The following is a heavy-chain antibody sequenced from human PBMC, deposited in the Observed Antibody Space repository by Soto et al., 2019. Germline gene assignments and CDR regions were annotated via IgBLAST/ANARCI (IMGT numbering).Heavy chain of an antibody. Sequence: LLMLSHTSAVANETRRGYDGTRIRQSPGKGLEWIGEISQSGFTNYNPSLESRVNMSVDTSKSQFSLHLTSVTAADTAVYYCARGLFSSGWYSYFGPWGQGTPVTVSS. J-gene: IGHJ5*02. V-gene: IGHV4-34*01. D-gene: IGHD6-19*01. CDR3: ARGLFSSGWYSYFGP. CDR2: ISQSGFT. CDR1: NETRRGYD.